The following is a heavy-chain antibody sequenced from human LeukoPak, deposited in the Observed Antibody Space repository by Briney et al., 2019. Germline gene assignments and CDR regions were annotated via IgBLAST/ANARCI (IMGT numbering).Heavy chain of an antibody. CDR1: GGTFSSYA. Sequence: SVKVSCKASGGTFSSYAISWVRQAPGQGLEWMGRIIPILGIANHAQKFQGRVTITADKSTSTAYMELSSLRSEDTAVYYCAKSEGSYFDYWGQGTLVTVSS. V-gene: IGHV1-69*04. CDR2: IIPILGIA. CDR3: AKSEGSYFDY. J-gene: IGHJ4*02.